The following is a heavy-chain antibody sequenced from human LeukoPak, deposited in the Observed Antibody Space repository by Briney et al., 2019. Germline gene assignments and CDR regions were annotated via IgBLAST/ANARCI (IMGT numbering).Heavy chain of an antibody. CDR3: AKDSGETYYDILTGYSGIDY. CDR1: GFTFSSYS. V-gene: IGHV3-48*01. Sequence: GGSLRLSCAASGFTFSSYSMNWVRQAPGKGLEWVSYISSSSSTTYYADSVKGRFTISRDNSKNTLYLQMNSLRAEDTAVYYCAKDSGETYYDILTGYSGIDYWGQGTLVTVSS. J-gene: IGHJ4*02. CDR2: ISSSSSTT. D-gene: IGHD3-9*01.